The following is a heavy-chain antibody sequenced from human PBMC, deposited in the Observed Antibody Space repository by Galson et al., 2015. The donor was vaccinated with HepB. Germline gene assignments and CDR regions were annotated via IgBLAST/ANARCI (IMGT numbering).Heavy chain of an antibody. D-gene: IGHD3-22*01. CDR1: GFTFSSYA. Sequence: SLRLSCAASGFTFSSYAMSWVRHAPGKGLEWVSAISGSGGSTYYADSVKGRFTISRDNSKNTLYLQMNSLRAEDTAVYYCAMRHYYDSSGRDAFDIWGQGTMVTVSS. J-gene: IGHJ3*02. V-gene: IGHV3-23*01. CDR3: AMRHYYDSSGRDAFDI. CDR2: ISGSGGST.